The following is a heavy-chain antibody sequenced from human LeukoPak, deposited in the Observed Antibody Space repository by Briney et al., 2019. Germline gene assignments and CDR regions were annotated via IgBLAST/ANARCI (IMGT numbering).Heavy chain of an antibody. CDR1: GYNFNAYY. V-gene: IGHV1-2*02. CDR3: ARGEWPVLGDH. Sequence: ASVKVSCKASGYNFNAYYMHWVRQAPGQGLEWMGWINPNSGGTNYAQKFQGRVTLTRDTSINTDYMEVNRLTSDDTVVYYCARGEWPVLGDHWGQGTPVTVSS. CDR2: INPNSGGT. D-gene: IGHD3-3*01. J-gene: IGHJ4*02.